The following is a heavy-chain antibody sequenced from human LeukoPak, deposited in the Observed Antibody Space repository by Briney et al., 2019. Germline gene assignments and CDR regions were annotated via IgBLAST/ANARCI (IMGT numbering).Heavy chain of an antibody. CDR3: ASTGGIQLWSNFDY. V-gene: IGHV4-39*01. J-gene: IGHJ4*02. CDR1: GRLNIRNNLH. D-gene: IGHD5-18*01. Sequence: SDTLSLMYTLCGRLNIRNNLHGRWIRQPPGKGLEWIGSIYYSGSTYYNPSLKSRVTISVDTSKNQFSLKLSSVTAADTAVYYCASTGGIQLWSNFDYWGQGTLVTVSS. CDR2: IYYSGST.